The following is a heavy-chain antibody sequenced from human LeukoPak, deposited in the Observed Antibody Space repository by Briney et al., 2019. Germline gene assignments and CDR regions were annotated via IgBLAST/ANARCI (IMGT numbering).Heavy chain of an antibody. Sequence: GGSLRLSCAASGFTFSSYSMNWVRQAPGKGLEWVSYIRSSSTIYYADSVKGRFTISRDNAKNTLYLQMNSLRADDTAVYYCARTIMAATGNDYWGQGTLVTVSS. CDR2: IRSSSTI. CDR1: GFTFSSYS. CDR3: ARTIMAATGNDY. V-gene: IGHV3-48*01. D-gene: IGHD6-13*01. J-gene: IGHJ4*02.